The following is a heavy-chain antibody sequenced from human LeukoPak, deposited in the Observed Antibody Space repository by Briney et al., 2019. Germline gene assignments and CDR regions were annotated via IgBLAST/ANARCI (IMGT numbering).Heavy chain of an antibody. Sequence: GGSLRLSCAASGFTFDDYAMHWVRQAPGKGLEWVSGISWNSGSIGYADSVKGRFTISRDNAKNSLYLQMNSLRAEDTALYYCAISLARIVVVTAMDYWGQGTLVTVSS. CDR1: GFTFDDYA. CDR3: AISLARIVVVTAMDY. J-gene: IGHJ4*02. CDR2: ISWNSGSI. D-gene: IGHD2-21*02. V-gene: IGHV3-9*01.